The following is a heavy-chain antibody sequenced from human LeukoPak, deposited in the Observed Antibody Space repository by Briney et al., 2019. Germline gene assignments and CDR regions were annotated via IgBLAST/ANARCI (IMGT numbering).Heavy chain of an antibody. CDR3: ARDRGFGREDWFDP. D-gene: IGHD3-10*01. Sequence: TGGSLRLSCAASGFTFSSYSMNWVRQAPGKGLEWVPSISSSSSYIYYADSVKGRFTISRDNAKNSLYLQMNSLRAEDTAVYYCARDRGFGREDWFDPWGQGTLVTVSS. J-gene: IGHJ5*02. CDR2: ISSSSSYI. CDR1: GFTFSSYS. V-gene: IGHV3-21*01.